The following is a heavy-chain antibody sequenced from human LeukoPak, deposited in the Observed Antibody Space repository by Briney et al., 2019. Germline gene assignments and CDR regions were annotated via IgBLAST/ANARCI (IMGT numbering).Heavy chain of an antibody. CDR1: GFTFSSYA. Sequence: GGSLRLSCSASGFTFSSYAMHWVRQTPGKGLEYVSAISSNGGSIYYADSVKGRFTISRDNSKNTLYLQMSSLRAEDTAVYYCVKDQDIVVVPAAIFDYWGQGTLVTVSS. CDR3: VKDQDIVVVPAAIFDY. CDR2: ISSNGGSI. J-gene: IGHJ4*02. V-gene: IGHV3-64D*06. D-gene: IGHD2-2*02.